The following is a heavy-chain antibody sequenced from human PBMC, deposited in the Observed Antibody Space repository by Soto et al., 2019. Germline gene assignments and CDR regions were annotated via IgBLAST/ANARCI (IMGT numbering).Heavy chain of an antibody. V-gene: IGHV4-30-4*01. Sequence: SATPSLTCTVSGGSISSGDYYWSWIRQPPGKGLEWIGYIYYSGSTYYNPSLKSRVTISVDTSKNQFSLKLSSVTAADTAVYYCARGGKYYYDSSGYYWTNDAFDIWGQGTMVTVSS. CDR1: GGSISSGDYY. CDR2: IYYSGST. CDR3: ARGGKYYYDSSGYYWTNDAFDI. J-gene: IGHJ3*02. D-gene: IGHD3-22*01.